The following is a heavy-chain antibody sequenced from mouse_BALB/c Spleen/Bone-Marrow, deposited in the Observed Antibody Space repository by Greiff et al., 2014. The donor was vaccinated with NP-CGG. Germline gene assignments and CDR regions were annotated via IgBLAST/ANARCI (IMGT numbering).Heavy chain of an antibody. J-gene: IGHJ2*01. CDR2: INPGSGGA. Sequence: VQLLQSGAELVKPGTAVNVSCKASGYAFTNSLIDWVKQRPGQGLEWIGGINPGSGGAKYDEKFQGKATLTADKSSSTAYMQRSILTSDDAAVYFCARFGRYYFDYWGQGTTLTVSS. CDR3: ARFGRYYFDY. CDR1: GYAFTNSL. V-gene: IGHV1-54*01.